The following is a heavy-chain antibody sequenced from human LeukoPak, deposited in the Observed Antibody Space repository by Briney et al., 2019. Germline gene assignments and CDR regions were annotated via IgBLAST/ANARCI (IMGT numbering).Heavy chain of an antibody. CDR1: GFTVSSNY. D-gene: IGHD3-10*01. V-gene: IGHV3-53*01. Sequence: GGSLRLSCAASGFTVSSNYMSWVRQAPGKGLEWVSVIYSGGSTYYADPVKGRFTISRDNSKNTLYLQMNSLRAEDTAVYYCAKDQVRGVFLRSDYWGQGTLVTVSS. CDR3: AKDQVRGVFLRSDY. CDR2: IYSGGST. J-gene: IGHJ4*02.